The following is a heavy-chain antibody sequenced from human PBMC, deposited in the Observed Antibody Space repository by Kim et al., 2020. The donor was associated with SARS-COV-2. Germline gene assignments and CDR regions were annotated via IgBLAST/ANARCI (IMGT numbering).Heavy chain of an antibody. Sequence: ASVKVSCKASGYTFTSYAMNWVRQAPGQGLEWMGWINTNTGNPTYAQGFTGRFVFSLDTSVSTAYLQISSLKAEDTAVYYCATLEWLLSGMSSHQVIFDYWGQGTLVTVSS. V-gene: IGHV7-4-1*02. CDR1: GYTFTSYA. D-gene: IGHD3-3*01. CDR2: INTNTGNP. CDR3: ATLEWLLSGMSSHQVIFDY. J-gene: IGHJ4*02.